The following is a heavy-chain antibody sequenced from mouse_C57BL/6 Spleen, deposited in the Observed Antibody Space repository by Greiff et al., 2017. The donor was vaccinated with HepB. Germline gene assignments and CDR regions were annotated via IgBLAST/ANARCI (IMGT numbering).Heavy chain of an antibody. D-gene: IGHD1-1*01. CDR3: TTRYGSSPGWFAY. V-gene: IGHV14-4*01. Sequence: VQLQQSGAELVRPGASVKLSCTASGFNIKDDYMHWVKQRPEQGLEWIGCIDPENGDTEYASKFQGKATITADTSSNTAYLQLSSRTSEDTAVYYCTTRYGSSPGWFAYWGQGTLVTVSA. CDR2: IDPENGDT. CDR1: GFNIKDDY. J-gene: IGHJ3*01.